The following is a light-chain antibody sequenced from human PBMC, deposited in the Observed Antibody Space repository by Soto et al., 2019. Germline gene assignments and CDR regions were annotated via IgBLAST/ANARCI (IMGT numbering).Light chain of an antibody. CDR3: QQYNSYSRT. V-gene: IGKV1-5*03. J-gene: IGKJ1*01. CDR1: QSISSW. Sequence: DIQITQSPSTLSASVGDRGTITCRASQSISSWLAWYQQKPGKAPKLLIYKASSLESGVPSRFSGSGSGTEFTLTISSLQPDAFATYYCQQYNSYSRTFGQGTKVDIK. CDR2: KAS.